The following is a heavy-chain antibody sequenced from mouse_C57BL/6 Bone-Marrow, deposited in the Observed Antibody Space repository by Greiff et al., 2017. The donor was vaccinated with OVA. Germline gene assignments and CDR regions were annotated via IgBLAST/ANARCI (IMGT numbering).Heavy chain of an antibody. CDR2: INPSSGYT. D-gene: IGHD2-4*01. Sequence: VQLQQSGAELARPGASVKMSCKASGYTFTSYTMHWVKQRPGQGLEWIGYINPSSGYTKYNQKFKDKATLTADKSSSTAYMQLSSLTSEDAAVYYCAREGLYAMDYWGQGTSVTVSS. J-gene: IGHJ4*01. CDR1: GYTFTSYT. CDR3: AREGLYAMDY. V-gene: IGHV1-4*01.